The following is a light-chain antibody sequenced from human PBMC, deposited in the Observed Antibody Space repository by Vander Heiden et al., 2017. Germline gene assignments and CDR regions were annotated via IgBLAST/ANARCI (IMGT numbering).Light chain of an antibody. Sequence: EIVMTQSPASLSVFPGGRATLSCRASQSVDNKLGWYLQKPGQAPRLLVYGAASRATGVPARFSASGSGTEFALTISSLQPEDLGTYYCQQYDNWPYTFAQGTKLEI. CDR1: QSVDNK. V-gene: IGKV3-15*01. CDR2: GAA. J-gene: IGKJ2*01. CDR3: QQYDNWPYT.